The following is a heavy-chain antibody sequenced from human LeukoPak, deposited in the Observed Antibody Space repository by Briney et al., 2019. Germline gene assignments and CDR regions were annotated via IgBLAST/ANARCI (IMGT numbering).Heavy chain of an antibody. Sequence: ASVKVSCKASGYTFTGYYMHWVRQAPGQGLEWMGWINPNSGDTNYAQKFQGRVTMTRDTSISTAYMELSSLRSDDTAVYYCSRDFGEPTGYYMDVWGKETTVTVSS. CDR2: INPNSGDT. J-gene: IGHJ6*03. CDR3: SRDFGEPTGYYMDV. D-gene: IGHD3-3*01. CDR1: GYTFTGYY. V-gene: IGHV1-2*02.